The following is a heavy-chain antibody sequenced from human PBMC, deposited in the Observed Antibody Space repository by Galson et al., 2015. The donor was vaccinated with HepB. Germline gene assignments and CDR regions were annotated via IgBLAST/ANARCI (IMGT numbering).Heavy chain of an antibody. CDR3: ARDSGTIFGVVTDTYYFDY. CDR1: GVTFSSYS. J-gene: IGHJ4*02. Sequence: SLRLSCAASGVTFSSYSMNWVRQAPGKGLEWVSYISSSSSTIYYADSVKGRFTISRDNAKNSLYLQMNSLRDEDTAVYYCARDSGTIFGVVTDTYYFDYWGQGTLVTVSS. CDR2: ISSSSSTI. D-gene: IGHD3-3*01. V-gene: IGHV3-48*02.